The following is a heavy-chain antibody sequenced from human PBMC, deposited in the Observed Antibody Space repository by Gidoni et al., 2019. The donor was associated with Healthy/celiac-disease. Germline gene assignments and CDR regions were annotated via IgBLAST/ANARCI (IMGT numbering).Heavy chain of an antibody. D-gene: IGHD2-2*01. V-gene: IGHV3-20*04. CDR1: GFTFDDYG. CDR2: INWNGGST. J-gene: IGHJ6*03. CDR3: AKTIGYCSSTSCPYYYYMDV. Sequence: EVQLVESGGGVVRPGGSLRLSCAASGFTFDDYGMSWVRQAPGKGLEWVSGINWNGGSTGYADSVKGRFTISRDNAKNSLYLQMNSLRAEDTALYYCAKTIGYCSSTSCPYYYYMDVWGKGTTVTVSS.